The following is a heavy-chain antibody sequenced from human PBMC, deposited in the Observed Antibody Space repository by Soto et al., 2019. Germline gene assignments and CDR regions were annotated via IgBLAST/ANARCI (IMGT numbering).Heavy chain of an antibody. V-gene: IGHV5-51*01. D-gene: IGHD5-12*01. CDR2: IYPGDSDT. CDR1: GYSFTSYW. J-gene: IGHJ6*02. Sequence: GESLKISCKGSGYSFTSYWIGCVRQMPAKGLEWMGIIYPGDSDTRYSPSFQGQVTISADQSISTAYLQWSSLKASDTAMYYCARRSPMVATIGSEVDYYYYGMDVWGQGT. CDR3: ARRSPMVATIGSEVDYYYYGMDV.